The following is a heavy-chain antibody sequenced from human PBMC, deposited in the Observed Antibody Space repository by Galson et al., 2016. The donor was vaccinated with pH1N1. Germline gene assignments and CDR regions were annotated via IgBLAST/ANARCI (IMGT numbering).Heavy chain of an antibody. CDR1: GGTFSSYT. CDR2: ILPILGIA. CDR3: ARSAAAVGNAFDM. V-gene: IGHV1-69*02. Sequence: SEKVSCKASGGTFSSYTINWVRQAPGQGLEWMGRILPILGIANYAQKFQGRVTITADKSTSTAYLEVIRLRSDDTAVYYCARSAAAVGNAFDMWGQGTKVTVSS. J-gene: IGHJ3*02. D-gene: IGHD6-13*01.